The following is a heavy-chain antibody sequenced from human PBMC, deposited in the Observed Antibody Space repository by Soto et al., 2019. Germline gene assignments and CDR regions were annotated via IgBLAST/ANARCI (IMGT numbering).Heavy chain of an antibody. D-gene: IGHD2-15*01. CDR3: ARVTSNSCLDY. CDR1: GFTLSSYA. CDR2: ITSTGTYI. J-gene: IGHJ4*02. Sequence: GGSLRLSCVASGFTLSSYAMHWVRQRPGKGLEWISSITSTGTYIYYADSVTGRFTISRDIAENSLFLQMNSLRAEDTAVYYFARVTSNSCLDYWGQGTLVTVSS. V-gene: IGHV3-21*01.